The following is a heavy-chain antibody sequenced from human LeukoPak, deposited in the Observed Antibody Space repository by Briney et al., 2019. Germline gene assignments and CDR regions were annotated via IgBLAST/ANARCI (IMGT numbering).Heavy chain of an antibody. V-gene: IGHV1-8*03. CDR3: ARGAGGRARNWFDP. D-gene: IGHD1-14*01. J-gene: IGHJ5*02. CDR2: MNPNSGNT. CDR1: GYTLTSYD. Sequence: GASVKVSCKASGYTLTSYDINWVRQATGQGLEWMGWMNPNSGNTGYAQKFQGRVTITRNTSISTAYMELSSLRSEDTAVYYCARGAGGRARNWFDPWGQGTLVTVSS.